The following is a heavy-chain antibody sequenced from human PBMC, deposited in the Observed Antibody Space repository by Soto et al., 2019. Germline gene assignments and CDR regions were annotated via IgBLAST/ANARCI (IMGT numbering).Heavy chain of an antibody. D-gene: IGHD1-7*01. CDR1: GDSVSSNSAA. Sequence: SQTLSLTCVISGDSVSSNSAAWNWIRQSPSRGLEWLGRTYYRSRWYNDYAVSVRSRITVNADTSKNQFSLHLNSVTPEDTAVYYWGGTRSLQLDYMDVWDKGTTVTVSS. CDR2: TYYRSRWYN. CDR3: GGTRSLQLDYMDV. V-gene: IGHV6-1*01. J-gene: IGHJ6*03.